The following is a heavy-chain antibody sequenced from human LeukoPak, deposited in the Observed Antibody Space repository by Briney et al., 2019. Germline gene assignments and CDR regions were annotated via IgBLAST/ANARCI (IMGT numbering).Heavy chain of an antibody. V-gene: IGHV1-69*04. CDR1: GGTFSSYA. CDR3: ARGGIAARYGMDV. CDR2: IIPIFGMA. J-gene: IGHJ6*02. Sequence: SVKVSCKASGGTFSSYAISWVRQAPGQGLEWMGRIIPIFGMANYAQKFQGRVTITADKSTSTAYMELSSLRSEDTAVYYCARGGIAARYGMDVWGQGTTVTVSS. D-gene: IGHD6-6*01.